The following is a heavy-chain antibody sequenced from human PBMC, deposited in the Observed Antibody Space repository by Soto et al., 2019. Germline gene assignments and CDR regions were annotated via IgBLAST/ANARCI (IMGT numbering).Heavy chain of an antibody. CDR2: ISTYNGNT. V-gene: IGHV1-18*01. CDR3: ATAPRIVKIAVAGGDAFDI. D-gene: IGHD6-19*01. CDR1: GYTFTSYG. J-gene: IGHJ3*02. Sequence: QVQLEQSGAEVKKPGASVKVSCKASGYTFTSYGISWVRQAPGQGLEWMGWISTYNGNTKYAQKLQGRVTMTTDTSTSKVYMELRSLRSDDTAVYYCATAPRIVKIAVAGGDAFDIWGQGTMVTVSS.